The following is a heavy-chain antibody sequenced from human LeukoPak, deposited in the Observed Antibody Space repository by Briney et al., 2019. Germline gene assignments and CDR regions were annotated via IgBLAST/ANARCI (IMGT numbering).Heavy chain of an antibody. V-gene: IGHV3-30*02. CDR2: IGYDGSNK. CDR3: AKAYCASTICYGGGKIDY. J-gene: IGHJ4*02. D-gene: IGHD2-2*01. Sequence: GGSLRLSCGASGFTFSNYGMHWVRQAPGKGPEWVAFIGYDGSNKYYADSVKGRFTISRDDSKNTLYLQMNSLRAEDTAVYYCAKAYCASTICYGGGKIDYWGQGTLVTVSP. CDR1: GFTFSNYG.